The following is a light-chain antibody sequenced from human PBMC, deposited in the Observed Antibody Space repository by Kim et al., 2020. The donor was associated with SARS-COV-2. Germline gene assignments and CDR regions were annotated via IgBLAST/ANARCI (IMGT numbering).Light chain of an antibody. CDR3: QQYGYSLS. V-gene: IGKV3-20*01. J-gene: IGKJ4*01. CDR1: QSVSSSY. CDR2: GAS. Sequence: SSPGERATLSCRASQSVSSSYFAWYQLKPGQAPRLLFYGASSRATGIPDRFSGSGSGTDFTLTISRLEAEYFAVYYCQQYGYSLSFGGGTKVDIK.